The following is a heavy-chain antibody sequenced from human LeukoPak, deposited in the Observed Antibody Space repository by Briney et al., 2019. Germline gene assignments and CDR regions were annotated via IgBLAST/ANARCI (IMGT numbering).Heavy chain of an antibody. J-gene: IGHJ4*02. CDR3: ARRDASSGWYRWYFDY. CDR2: IYPGDSDT. V-gene: IGHV5-51*01. CDR1: GYSFTSYW. D-gene: IGHD6-19*01. Sequence: GESLKISCKGSGYSFTSYWIGWVRQMPGKGLEWMGIIYPGDSDTRYSPSFQGQVTISADKSISTAYLQWSSLKASDTAMYYCARRDASSGWYRWYFDYWGQGTLVTVSS.